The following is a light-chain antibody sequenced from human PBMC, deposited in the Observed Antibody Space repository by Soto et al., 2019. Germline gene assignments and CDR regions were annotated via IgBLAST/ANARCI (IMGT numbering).Light chain of an antibody. V-gene: IGLV1-40*01. CDR2: AFT. Sequence: QSVLKQPPSVSGAPGQRVSISCTWNRSNIGAGYDVHWYQKGLHTAPKLVIYAFTERPSGVPARFSGSRSASSASLAVTGLQAEDEDDYYCQSYDCRLSAWVFGGGTKLAVL. J-gene: IGLJ3*02. CDR1: RSNIGAGYD. CDR3: QSYDCRLSAWV.